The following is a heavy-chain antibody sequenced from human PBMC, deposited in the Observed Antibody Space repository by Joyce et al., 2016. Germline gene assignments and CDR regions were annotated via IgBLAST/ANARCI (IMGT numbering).Heavy chain of an antibody. D-gene: IGHD5-12*01. CDR2: ISHDESDR. Sequence: QVQVVESGGGVVQPGRSLRLSCAASGFTFSSDGLHWVRQSPGKWLEWVAVISHDESDRYYSDSVKGRFTISRDNSKNTRFLQMNSLRVEDTAVYYCAKETGLRLRDRWSFDSWGQGTLVTVSS. J-gene: IGHJ4*02. V-gene: IGHV3-30*18. CDR1: GFTFSSDG. CDR3: AKETGLRLRDRWSFDS.